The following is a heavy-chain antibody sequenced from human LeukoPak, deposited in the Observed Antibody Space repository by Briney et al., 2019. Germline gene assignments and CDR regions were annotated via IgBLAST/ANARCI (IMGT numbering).Heavy chain of an antibody. D-gene: IGHD1-26*01. CDR2: IYGSGVSI. V-gene: IGHV3-23*01. Sequence: GGSLRLSCVASGFTFEKYVMNWVRQAPGKGLEWLATIYGSGVSISYADSVKGRFTISRDNSNNTLYPQMNSLRVEDTAMYFCAKDLGWELPAEAYWGQGILVTVSS. CDR3: AKDLGWELPAEAY. J-gene: IGHJ4*02. CDR1: GFTFEKYV.